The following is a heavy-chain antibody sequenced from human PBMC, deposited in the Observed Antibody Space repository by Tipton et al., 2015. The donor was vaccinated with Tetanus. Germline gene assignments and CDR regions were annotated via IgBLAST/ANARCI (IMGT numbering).Heavy chain of an antibody. CDR3: ARLVRQWLVPEDY. CDR1: GYTFTNYG. J-gene: IGHJ4*02. D-gene: IGHD6-19*01. V-gene: IGHV1-18*01. Sequence: QSGPEVKKPGASVKVSCKASGYTFTNYGINWVRQAPGQGLEWMGWNSGYNGNTNYAQKLQGRVTMTTDTSTNTAYMGLRSLRSDVSAVYYCARLVRQWLVPEDYWGQGTLVTVSS. CDR2: NSGYNGNT.